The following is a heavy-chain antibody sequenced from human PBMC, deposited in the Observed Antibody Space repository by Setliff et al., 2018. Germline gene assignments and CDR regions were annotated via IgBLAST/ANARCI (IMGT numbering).Heavy chain of an antibody. CDR3: ARVRSSSWLVVNWFDP. Sequence: SVKVSCKASGYTFTGYYMHWVRQAPGQRLEWMGRINPNSGGTNYAQKFQGRVTMTRDTSISTAYMELSRLRSDDTAVYYCARVRSSSWLVVNWFDPWGQGTLVTVSS. CDR2: INPNSGGT. V-gene: IGHV1-2*06. J-gene: IGHJ5*02. D-gene: IGHD6-13*01. CDR1: GYTFTGYY.